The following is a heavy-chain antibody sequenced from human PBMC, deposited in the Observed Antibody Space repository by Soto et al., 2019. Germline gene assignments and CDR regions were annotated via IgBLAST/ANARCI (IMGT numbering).Heavy chain of an antibody. CDR2: ISGGGATP. CDR1: GFTFNSNA. D-gene: IGHD6-19*01. CDR3: AKQAGYSSDPFDY. J-gene: IGHJ4*02. Sequence: LRLSCVASGFTFNSNAMSWVRQAPGKGLEWVSGISGGGATPKYADSVKGRFTISRDNSKNTLYLQVNSLRAEDTAVYYCAKQAGYSSDPFDYWGQGTLVTVSS. V-gene: IGHV3-23*01.